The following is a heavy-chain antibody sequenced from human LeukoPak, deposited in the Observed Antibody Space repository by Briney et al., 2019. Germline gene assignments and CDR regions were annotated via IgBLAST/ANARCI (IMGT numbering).Heavy chain of an antibody. D-gene: IGHD2-8*01. CDR1: GFTFSSYG. CDR3: AKDLMLYDAFDI. J-gene: IGHJ3*02. V-gene: IGHV3-30*18. Sequence: GGSLRLSCAASGFTFSSYGMHWVRQAPGKGLEWVAVISYDGSNKYYADSVKGRFTISRDNSKNTLYLQMNSLRAVDTAVYYCAKDLMLYDAFDIWGQGTMVTVSS. CDR2: ISYDGSNK.